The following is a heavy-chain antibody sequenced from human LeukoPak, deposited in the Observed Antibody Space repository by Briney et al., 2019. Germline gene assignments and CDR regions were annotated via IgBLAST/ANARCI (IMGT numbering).Heavy chain of an antibody. CDR1: GFTFSSYE. CDR3: TLVPLG. Sequence: GRSLSLYCAASGFTFSSYEMNWVRQAPGKGLEWISYIRNSGTIMYYADSVKGRFTISRDDAKSSLYPQLNSLRAEDTAVYYCTLVPLGWGQGTLVAVSS. D-gene: IGHD2-8*02. V-gene: IGHV3-48*03. CDR2: IRNSGTIM. J-gene: IGHJ4*02.